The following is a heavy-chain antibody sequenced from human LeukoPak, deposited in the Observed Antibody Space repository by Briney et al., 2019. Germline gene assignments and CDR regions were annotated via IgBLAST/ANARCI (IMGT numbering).Heavy chain of an antibody. CDR1: GFRFSSYE. CDR3: ARDYYYGSGRFDY. V-gene: IGHV3-48*03. D-gene: IGHD3-10*01. J-gene: IGHJ4*02. CDR2: ISSSGSTI. Sequence: GGSLRLSCAASGFRFSSYEMNWVRQAPGKGLEWVSYISSSGSTIYYPDSVKGRFTISRDNAKNSLYLQMNSLRAEDTAVYYCARDYYYGSGRFDYWGQGTLVTVSS.